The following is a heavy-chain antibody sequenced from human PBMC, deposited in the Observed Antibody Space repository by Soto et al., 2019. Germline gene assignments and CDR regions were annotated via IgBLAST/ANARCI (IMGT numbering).Heavy chain of an antibody. CDR2: INAGNGNT. CDR3: ATVNYDDSSGYYYVPWFDP. J-gene: IGHJ5*02. V-gene: IGHV1-3*01. D-gene: IGHD3-22*01. CDR1: GYTFTSYA. Sequence: ASVKVSCKASGYTFTSYAMHWVRQAPGQRLEWMGWINAGNGNTKYSQKFQGRVTSTRDTSTSTAYMELSSLRSEDTAVYYCATVNYDDSSGYYYVPWFDPWGQGTLVTVSS.